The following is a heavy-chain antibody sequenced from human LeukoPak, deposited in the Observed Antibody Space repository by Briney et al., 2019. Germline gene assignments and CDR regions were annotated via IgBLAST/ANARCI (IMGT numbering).Heavy chain of an antibody. Sequence: PGGSLRLSCAASGFSFSTYVMTWVRQAPGRGLEWVAYINQDGSEEDYVDSVKGRFTISRDNAKNSLCLQLDSLRAEDTAVYYCARGHWNMNSWGQGTLVTVSS. V-gene: IGHV3-7*05. D-gene: IGHD1-1*01. J-gene: IGHJ4*02. CDR3: ARGHWNMNS. CDR1: GFSFSTYV. CDR2: INQDGSEE.